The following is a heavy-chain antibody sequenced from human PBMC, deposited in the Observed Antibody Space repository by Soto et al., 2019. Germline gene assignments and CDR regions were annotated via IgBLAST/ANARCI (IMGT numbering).Heavy chain of an antibody. CDR3: ARDLGITMVRGVITLVAYYGMDV. CDR2: ISAYKGNT. CDR1: GYTFTSYG. Sequence: QVQLVQSGAEVKKPGASVKVSCKASGYTFTSYGISWVRQAPGQGLEWMGWISAYKGNTNYAQKLQGRVTITTDTSTSTAYMELRSLRADDTAVHYCARDLGITMVRGVITLVAYYGMDVWGQGTTVTVSS. J-gene: IGHJ6*02. V-gene: IGHV1-18*04. D-gene: IGHD3-10*01.